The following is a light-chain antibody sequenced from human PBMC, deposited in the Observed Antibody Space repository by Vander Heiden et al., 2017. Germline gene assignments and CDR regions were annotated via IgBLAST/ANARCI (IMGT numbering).Light chain of an antibody. J-gene: IGLJ2*01. CDR2: DGS. V-gene: IGLV2-14*01. CDR3: SLYTSSSSLNVV. Sequence: QSALTQPAPVSGSPGPSIAISCTGTGSDVVGYSYFAWYQQHPGKAPKVMIYDGSNRPSGVSNRCSGSKSGDRASLTISGLQAEDEADYYCSLYTSSSSLNVVFGGGTKLTVL. CDR1: GSDVVGYSY.